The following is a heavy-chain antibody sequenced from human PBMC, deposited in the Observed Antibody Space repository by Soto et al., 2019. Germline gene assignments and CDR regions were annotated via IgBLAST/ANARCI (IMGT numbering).Heavy chain of an antibody. V-gene: IGHV3-7*03. D-gene: IGHD1-26*01. CDR2: IKQDGNEK. CDR3: ARDHYYSGSDY. J-gene: IGHJ4*02. Sequence: GGSLRLSCAASGFPLINYWMTWVRQTPGEGLEWVANIKQDGNEKYYVDSVKGRFTISRDNAKNSLYLQMSSLRAEDTAVYYCARDHYYSGSDYWGQGTLVTVSS. CDR1: GFPLINYW.